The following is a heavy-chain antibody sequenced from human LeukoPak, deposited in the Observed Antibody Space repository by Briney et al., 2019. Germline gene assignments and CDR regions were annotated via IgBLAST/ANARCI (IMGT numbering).Heavy chain of an antibody. CDR1: GFTFNNYG. CDR3: ARGVRYSSGYFDY. V-gene: IGHV3-33*01. J-gene: IGHJ4*02. Sequence: GGSLRLSCTASGFTFNNYGMQWVRQAPGKGLEWVAVIWYDGSNKYYADSVKGRFTISRDNSKNTLYLQMNSLRAEDTAVYYCARGVRYSSGYFDYWGQGTLVTVSS. D-gene: IGHD6-19*01. CDR2: IWYDGSNK.